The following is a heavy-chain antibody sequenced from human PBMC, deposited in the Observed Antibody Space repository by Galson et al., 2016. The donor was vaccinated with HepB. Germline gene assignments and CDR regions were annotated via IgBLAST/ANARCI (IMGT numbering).Heavy chain of an antibody. V-gene: IGHV3-23*01. CDR3: AIGATGATWRN. D-gene: IGHD1-1*01. CDR1: GPGFKGYG. J-gene: IGHJ4*02. Sequence: SLRLSCAVSGPGFKGYGTSWVRQAPGKGLQWVSDIDGEGHTTHHADSVKGRFTMSRDNSQDTVYLEMKSVRVEDTAIYYCAIGATGATWRNWGQGTLVTVSS. CDR2: IDGEGHTT.